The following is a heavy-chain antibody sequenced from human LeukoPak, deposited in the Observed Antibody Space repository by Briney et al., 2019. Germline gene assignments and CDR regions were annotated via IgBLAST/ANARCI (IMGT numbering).Heavy chain of an antibody. CDR3: ARDGRYSYGYWLDS. V-gene: IGHV3-11*04. J-gene: IGHJ5*01. CDR1: GFTFSDYY. Sequence: GGSLRLSCAASGFTFSDYYMSWIRQAPGQGLEWVSYISSSGDYTYYADSVKGRFTISRDNAKNSLYLQMNSLRAEDTAVYYCARDGRYSYGYWLDSWGQGTLVTVSS. CDR2: ISSSGDYT. D-gene: IGHD5-18*01.